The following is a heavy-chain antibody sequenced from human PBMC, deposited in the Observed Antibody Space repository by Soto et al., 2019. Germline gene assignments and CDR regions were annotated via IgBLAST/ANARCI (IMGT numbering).Heavy chain of an antibody. J-gene: IGHJ4*02. CDR3: AREARYCSSTSCFFDY. V-gene: IGHV1-69*01. D-gene: IGHD2-2*01. CDR2: IIPIFGTA. Sequence: QVQLVQSGAEVKKPGSSVKVSCKASGGTFSSYAISWVRQAPGQGLEWMGGIIPIFGTANYAQKFQGRVTITADESTSTAYMELSSLRSEDTVVYYCAREARYCSSTSCFFDYWGQGTLVTVSS. CDR1: GGTFSSYA.